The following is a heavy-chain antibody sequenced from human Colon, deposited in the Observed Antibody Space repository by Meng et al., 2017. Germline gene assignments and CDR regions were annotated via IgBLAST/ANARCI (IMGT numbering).Heavy chain of an antibody. CDR1: GYTFTSYA. CDR2: INTNTGNP. V-gene: IGHV7-4-1*02. Sequence: ASVNVSCKASGYTFTSYAMNWVRQAPGQGLEWMGWINTNTGNPTYAQGFTGRFVFSLDTSVSTAYLQISSLKAEDTAVYYCARGRGTYVYYYYGMDVWGQGTTVTVSS. J-gene: IGHJ6*02. CDR3: ARGRGTYVYYYYGMDV. D-gene: IGHD3-10*02.